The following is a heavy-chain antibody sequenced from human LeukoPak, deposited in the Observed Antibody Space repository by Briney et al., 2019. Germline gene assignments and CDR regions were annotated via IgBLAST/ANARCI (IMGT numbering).Heavy chain of an antibody. CDR2: IYYSGST. J-gene: IGHJ5*02. CDR1: VGSISSGGYY. V-gene: IGHV4-31*03. CDR3: ARVLYSSSEGRFDP. D-gene: IGHD6-13*01. Sequence: SQTLSLTCTVSVGSISSGGYYWSWIRQHPGKGLEWIGYIYYSGSTYYNSSRKSRVTISVDTSKNQFSLKLSSVTAADTAVYYCARVLYSSSEGRFDPWGQGTLVTVSS.